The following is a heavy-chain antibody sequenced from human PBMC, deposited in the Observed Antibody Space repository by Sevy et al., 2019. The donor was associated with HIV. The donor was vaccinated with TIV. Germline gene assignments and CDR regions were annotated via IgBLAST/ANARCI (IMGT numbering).Heavy chain of an antibody. D-gene: IGHD2-2*02. Sequence: GGSLRLSCAASGFTFSSYWMSWVRQAPGKGLEWVANIKQDGSEKYYVDSVKGRFTISRDNAKNSLYLQMNSLRAEDTAVYYCARARYCSSTSYYTDFSDPNVFDYWGQGTLVTVSS. CDR3: ARARYCSSTSYYTDFSDPNVFDY. CDR1: GFTFSSYW. V-gene: IGHV3-7*01. J-gene: IGHJ4*02. CDR2: IKQDGSEK.